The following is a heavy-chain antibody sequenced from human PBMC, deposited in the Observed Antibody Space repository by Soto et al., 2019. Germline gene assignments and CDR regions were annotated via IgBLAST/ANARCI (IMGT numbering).Heavy chain of an antibody. Sequence: QVQLVESGGGVVQPGRSLRLSCAASGFTFSSYAMHWVRQAPGKGLEWVAVISYDGSNKYYADSVKGRFTISRDNSKNTLYLQMNRLRAEDTAVYYCARARPAIAAAGPKDYWGQGTLVTVSS. V-gene: IGHV3-30*14. CDR1: GFTFSSYA. CDR2: ISYDGSNK. CDR3: ARARPAIAAAGPKDY. D-gene: IGHD6-13*01. J-gene: IGHJ4*02.